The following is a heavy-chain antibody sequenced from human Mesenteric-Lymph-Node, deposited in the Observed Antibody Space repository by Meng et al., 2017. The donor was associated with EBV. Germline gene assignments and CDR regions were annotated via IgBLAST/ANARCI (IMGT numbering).Heavy chain of an antibody. D-gene: IGHD4-11*01. CDR1: GGASSNGNYY. CDR3: ARHGYSNYLNWFDS. CDR2: IHYTETT. V-gene: IGHV4-39*01. J-gene: IGHJ5*01. Sequence: QVTKRGPRVLYPAATLDLTCTASGGASSNGNYYWGWNRQPQGKGLGWIGSIHYTETTYRSPSLKSRVTIFVDTSKNQLSLKLTSVTAADTAVYYCARHGYSNYLNWFDSWGQGTLVTVSS.